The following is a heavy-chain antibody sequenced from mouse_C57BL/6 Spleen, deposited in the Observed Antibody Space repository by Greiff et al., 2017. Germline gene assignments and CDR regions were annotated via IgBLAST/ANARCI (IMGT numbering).Heavy chain of an antibody. V-gene: IGHV1-42*01. J-gene: IGHJ4*01. CDR2: INPSTGGT. CDR3: ARSSYCNYVGYTVDY. D-gene: IGHD2-1*01. CDR1: GYSFTGYY. Sequence: EVQLQESGPELVKPGASVKISCKASGYSFTGYYMHWVKQSPDKSLEWIGEINPSTGGTTYNQKFKAKATLTVDKSSSTAYMQLKSLTSEDSAVYYCARSSYCNYVGYTVDYWGQGTSVTVSS.